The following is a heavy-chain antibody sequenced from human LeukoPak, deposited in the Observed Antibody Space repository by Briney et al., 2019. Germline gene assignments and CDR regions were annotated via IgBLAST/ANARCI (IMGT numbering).Heavy chain of an antibody. D-gene: IGHD5-24*01. CDR1: GFAFNNYA. CDR2: IGGSGGST. J-gene: IGHJ4*02. V-gene: IGHV3-23*01. CDR3: AAINIAQLPIRVY. Sequence: PGGSLRLSCAASGFAFNNYAMSWVRQAPGRGLEWVSSIGGSGGSTYYADSVKGRFTISRDNSKNTLYLQMNSLRVEDTAVYYCAAINIAQLPIRVYWGQGTLVTVSS.